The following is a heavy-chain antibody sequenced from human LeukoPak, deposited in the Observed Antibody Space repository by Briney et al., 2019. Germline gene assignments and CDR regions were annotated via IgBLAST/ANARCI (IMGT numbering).Heavy chain of an antibody. V-gene: IGHV1-2*02. Sequence: GASVTVSFKASGYTFTDYYLHWVRQAPGQGLEWMGWINPNTGGSHYAQKFQGRVAMTRDTSISTAYMELSRLTSDDTAVYYCARDNGYHDFWGQGSLVTVSS. CDR2: INPNTGGS. D-gene: IGHD5-24*01. CDR3: ARDNGYHDF. CDR1: GYTFTDYY. J-gene: IGHJ4*02.